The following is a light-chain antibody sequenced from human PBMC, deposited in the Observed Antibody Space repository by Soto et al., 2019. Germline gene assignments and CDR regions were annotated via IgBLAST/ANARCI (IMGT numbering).Light chain of an antibody. CDR3: AAWDDSLRAVV. CDR1: GSNIGTNA. CDR2: RNH. J-gene: IGLJ2*01. V-gene: IGLV1-44*01. Sequence: QSVLTQSPSESATPGQRVTISCSGSGSNIGTNAVNWYQQVPGTAPKLLIFRNHQRPSGVPDRFSGSKSGTSASLAISGPQSEDEADYYCAAWDDSLRAVVFGGGTKVTVL.